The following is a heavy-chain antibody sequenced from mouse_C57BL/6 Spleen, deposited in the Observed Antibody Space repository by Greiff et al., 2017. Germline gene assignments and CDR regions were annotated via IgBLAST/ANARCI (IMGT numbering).Heavy chain of an antibody. D-gene: IGHD4-1*01. CDR2: IHPNSGST. J-gene: IGHJ4*01. CDR1: GYTFTSYW. Sequence: VQLQQPGAELVKPGASVKLSCKASGYTFTSYWMHWVKQRPGQGLEWIGMIHPNSGSTNYNEKFKSKATLTVDKSPSTAYMQLSSLTSEDSAVYYCARDWDGAMDYWGQGTSVTVSS. CDR3: ARDWDGAMDY. V-gene: IGHV1-64*01.